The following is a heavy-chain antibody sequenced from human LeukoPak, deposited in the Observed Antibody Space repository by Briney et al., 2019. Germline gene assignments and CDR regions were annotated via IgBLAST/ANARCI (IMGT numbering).Heavy chain of an antibody. Sequence: GASVKVSCKASGYTFTSYGISWVRQAPGQVLEWMGWISAYNGNTNYAQKLQGRVTMTTDASTSTAYMELRSLRSDDTAIYYCARDCDRNGYYCYRGQGTLVAVSS. CDR1: GYTFTSYG. CDR2: ISAYNGNT. D-gene: IGHD3-22*01. CDR3: ARDCDRNGYYCY. V-gene: IGHV1-18*01. J-gene: IGHJ4*02.